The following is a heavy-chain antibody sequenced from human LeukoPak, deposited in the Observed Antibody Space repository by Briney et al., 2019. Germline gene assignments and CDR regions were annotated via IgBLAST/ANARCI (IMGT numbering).Heavy chain of an antibody. D-gene: IGHD2-2*01. J-gene: IGHJ4*02. CDR3: ARLLGYCSSTSRDPLDY. CDR2: INHSGST. Sequence: PSETLSLTCAVYGGSFSGYYWSWIRQPPGKGLEWIGEINHSGSTNYNPSLKSRVTISVDTSKNQFSLKLSSVTAADTAVYYCARLLGYCSSTSRDPLDYWGQGTLVTVSS. V-gene: IGHV4-34*01. CDR1: GGSFSGYY.